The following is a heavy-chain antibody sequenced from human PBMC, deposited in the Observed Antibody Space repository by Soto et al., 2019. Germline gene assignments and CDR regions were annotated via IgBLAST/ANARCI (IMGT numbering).Heavy chain of an antibody. CDR3: AREHGYYFDY. Sequence: SETLSLTCTVSGGSVSSGSYYWSWIRQPPGKGLEWIGYIYYSGSTNYNPSLKSRVTISVDTSKNQFSLKLSSVTAADTAVYYCAREHGYYFDYWGQGTLVTVSS. J-gene: IGHJ4*02. CDR1: GGSVSSGSYY. V-gene: IGHV4-61*01. CDR2: IYYSGST.